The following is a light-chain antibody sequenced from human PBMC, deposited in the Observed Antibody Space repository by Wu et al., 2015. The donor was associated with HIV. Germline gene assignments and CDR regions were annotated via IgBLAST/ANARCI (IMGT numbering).Light chain of an antibody. V-gene: IGKV1-12*01. Sequence: DIQMTQSPSAMSASVGDRVTITCRASQDISRWLAWYQQKPGKAPKLLIYAASILQTGVPSRFSGSASGTDFALTISSLQPEDVATYYCQKYNTAPWTFGQGTKVEMK. CDR2: AAS. J-gene: IGKJ1*01. CDR1: QDISRW. CDR3: QKYNTAPWT.